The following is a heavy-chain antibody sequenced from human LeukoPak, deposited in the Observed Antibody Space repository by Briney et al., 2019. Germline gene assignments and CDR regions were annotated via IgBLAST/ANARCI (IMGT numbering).Heavy chain of an antibody. CDR3: ARQDSSGWYGSHAFDI. D-gene: IGHD6-19*01. V-gene: IGHV5-51*01. Sequence: GESLKISCEGSGYSFTNYWIGWVRQMPGQGLEWMGIIYPSDSDTRYSPSFQGQVTISADKSISTAYLQWSSLKASDTAMYYCARQDSSGWYGSHAFDIWGQGTMVTVSS. CDR1: GYSFTNYW. J-gene: IGHJ3*02. CDR2: IYPSDSDT.